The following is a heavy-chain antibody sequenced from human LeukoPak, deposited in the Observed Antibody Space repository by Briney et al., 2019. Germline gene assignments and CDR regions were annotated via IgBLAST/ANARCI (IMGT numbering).Heavy chain of an antibody. Sequence: PGGSLRLSCAASGFTFSSYSMNWVRQAPGKGLEWVSSISSSSSYIYYADSVKGRFTNSRDNAKNSLYLQMNSLRAEDTAVYYCARGSARDSSGYYYDPLDYWGQGTLVTVSS. V-gene: IGHV3-21*01. CDR1: GFTFSSYS. J-gene: IGHJ4*02. CDR2: ISSSSSYI. CDR3: ARGSARDSSGYYYDPLDY. D-gene: IGHD3-22*01.